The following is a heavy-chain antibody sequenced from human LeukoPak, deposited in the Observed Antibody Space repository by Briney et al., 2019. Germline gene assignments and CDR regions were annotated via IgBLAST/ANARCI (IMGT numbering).Heavy chain of an antibody. J-gene: IGHJ4*02. CDR1: GFTFTSYS. CDR2: ISGGGGSA. V-gene: IGHV3-23*01. D-gene: IGHD1-26*01. Sequence: GGSLRLSCAASGFTFTSYSMNWVRQAPGKGLEWVSAISGGGGSAYYADSVKGRFTISRDNSKNTLYLQVNSLRAEDTAVYYCAKGGKWDVTPFDYWGQGTLVTVSS. CDR3: AKGGKWDVTPFDY.